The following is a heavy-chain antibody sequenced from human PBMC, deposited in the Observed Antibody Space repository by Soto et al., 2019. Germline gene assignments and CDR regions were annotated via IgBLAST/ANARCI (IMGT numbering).Heavy chain of an antibody. CDR3: ASLYSSPTGGGMDV. V-gene: IGHV3-21*01. CDR1: GFTFSSYS. Sequence: GGSLRLSCAASGFTFSSYSMNWVRQAPGKGLEWVSSISSSSSYIYYADSVKGRFTISRDNAKNSLYLQMNSLRAEDTAVYYCASLYSSPTGGGMDVWGQGTTVTVSS. CDR2: ISSSSSYI. J-gene: IGHJ6*02. D-gene: IGHD6-19*01.